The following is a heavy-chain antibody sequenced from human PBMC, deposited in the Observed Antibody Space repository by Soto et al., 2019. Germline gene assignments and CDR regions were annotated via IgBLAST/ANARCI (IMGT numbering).Heavy chain of an antibody. CDR3: ARMASFGSLNWFDP. V-gene: IGHV1-8*01. CDR1: GYSLTNND. J-gene: IGHJ5*02. CDR2: MNPGSGDT. D-gene: IGHD5-18*01. Sequence: XSVKVAYKASGYSLTNNDFTWVRQATGQGLEWMGWMNPGSGDTGYAQKFQGRVTMTRNISIATAYMELSSLRSEDTAIYYCARMASFGSLNWFDPWGQGTLVTVSS.